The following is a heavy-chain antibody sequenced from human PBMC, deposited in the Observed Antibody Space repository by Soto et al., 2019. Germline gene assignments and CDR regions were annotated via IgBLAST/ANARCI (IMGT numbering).Heavy chain of an antibody. Sequence: SETLSLTCTVSGGSVSSGSYYWSWIRQPPGKGLEWIGYIYYSGSTNYNPSLKSRVTISVDTSKNQFSLKLSSVTAADTAVYYCARVISPGGYYFDYWGQGTLVTVSS. CDR2: IYYSGST. CDR1: GGSVSSGSYY. J-gene: IGHJ4*02. D-gene: IGHD2-21*01. CDR3: ARVISPGGYYFDY. V-gene: IGHV4-61*01.